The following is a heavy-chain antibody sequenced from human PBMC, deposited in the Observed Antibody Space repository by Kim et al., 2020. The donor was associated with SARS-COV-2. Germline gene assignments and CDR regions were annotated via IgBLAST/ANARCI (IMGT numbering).Heavy chain of an antibody. CDR2: IYYSGST. V-gene: IGHV4-59*01. D-gene: IGHD3-10*01. J-gene: IGHJ5*02. Sequence: SETLSLTCTVSGGSISSYYWSWIRQPPGKGLEWIGYIYYSGSTNYNPSLKSRVTISVDTSKNQFSLKLSSVTAADTAVYYCARDESGSWSYRGRFNWFDPWGQGTLVTVSS. CDR1: GGSISSYY. CDR3: ARDESGSWSYRGRFNWFDP.